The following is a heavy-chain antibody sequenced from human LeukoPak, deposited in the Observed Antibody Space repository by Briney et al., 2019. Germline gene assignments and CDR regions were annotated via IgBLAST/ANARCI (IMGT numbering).Heavy chain of an antibody. D-gene: IGHD2-2*02. Sequence: SETLSLTCTVSGGSISGYSWSWVRQSPGKGLQWIGYVHYLGNTNYNPSLKSRVSISVDTSSNQFSLKVNSLTAADTAVYYCARGGSYPSIFFDYWGQGTLVTVSS. CDR2: VHYLGNT. J-gene: IGHJ4*02. CDR3: ARGGSYPSIFFDY. CDR1: GGSISGYS. V-gene: IGHV4-59*01.